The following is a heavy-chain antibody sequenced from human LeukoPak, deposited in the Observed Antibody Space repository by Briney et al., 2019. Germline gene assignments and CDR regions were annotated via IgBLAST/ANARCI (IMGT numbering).Heavy chain of an antibody. CDR1: GGTFSSYA. CDR3: ARCTSFPLYYYYYMDV. CDR2: IIPIFGTA. Sequence: ASVKVSCKASGGTFSSYAISWVRQAPGQGLEWMGGIIPIFGTANYAQKFQGRVTITADKSTSTAYMELSSLRSKDTAVYYCARCTSFPLYYYYYMDVWGKGTTVTVSS. J-gene: IGHJ6*03. V-gene: IGHV1-69*06.